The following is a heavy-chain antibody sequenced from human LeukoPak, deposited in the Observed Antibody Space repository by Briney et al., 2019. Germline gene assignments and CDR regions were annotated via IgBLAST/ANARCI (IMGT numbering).Heavy chain of an antibody. CDR3: ARRQVFDNWNYSDPYYFDY. D-gene: IGHD1-7*01. Sequence: SETLSLTCAVYGGSFSGYYWSWIRQPPGKGLEWIAEINHSGSTNYNPSLKSRVTISVDTSKNQFSLKLSSVTAADTAVYYCARRQVFDNWNYSDPYYFDYWGQGTLVTVSS. CDR2: INHSGST. J-gene: IGHJ4*02. V-gene: IGHV4-34*01. CDR1: GGSFSGYY.